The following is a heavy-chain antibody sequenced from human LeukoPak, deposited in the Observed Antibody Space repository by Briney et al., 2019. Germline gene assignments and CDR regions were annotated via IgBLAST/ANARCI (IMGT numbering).Heavy chain of an antibody. D-gene: IGHD6-19*01. V-gene: IGHV1-24*01. J-gene: IGHJ4*02. Sequence: ASVKVSCKVSGYTLTELSMHWVRQAPGKGLEWMGGFYPEDGETIYAQKFQGRVTMTEDTSTDTAYMELSSLRSEDTAVYYCATDLGAVAMYGASCCYWGQGTLVTVSS. CDR2: FYPEDGET. CDR1: GYTLTELS. CDR3: ATDLGAVAMYGASCCY.